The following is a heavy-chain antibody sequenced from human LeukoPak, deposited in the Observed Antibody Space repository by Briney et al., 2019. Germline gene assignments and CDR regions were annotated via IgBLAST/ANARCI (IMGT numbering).Heavy chain of an antibody. J-gene: IGHJ6*03. CDR3: ARRPIHPNSGWYGGLYYYYYYLDV. D-gene: IGHD6-19*01. CDR2: INPNSGGT. V-gene: IGHV1-2*02. CDR1: GYTFTGYY. Sequence: HWASVKVSCKTSGYTFTGYYMHWVRQAPGQGLEWMGWINPNSGGTNYAQKFQGRVTMTRDTSISTAYMELSRLRSDDTAVYYCARRPIHPNSGWYGGLYYYYYYLDVWGKGTTVTISS.